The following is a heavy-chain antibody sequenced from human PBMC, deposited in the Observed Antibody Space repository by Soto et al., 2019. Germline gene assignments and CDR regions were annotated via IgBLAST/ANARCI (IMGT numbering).Heavy chain of an antibody. V-gene: IGHV1-18*01. Sequence: VSVKVSCKASGYTFTSYGISWVRQAPGQGLEWMGWISAYNGNTNYAQKLQGRVTMTTDTSTGTAYMELRSLRSDDTAVYYCARDVGIAVAGTGGYWGQGTLVTVSS. D-gene: IGHD6-19*01. CDR2: ISAYNGNT. J-gene: IGHJ4*02. CDR1: GYTFTSYG. CDR3: ARDVGIAVAGTGGY.